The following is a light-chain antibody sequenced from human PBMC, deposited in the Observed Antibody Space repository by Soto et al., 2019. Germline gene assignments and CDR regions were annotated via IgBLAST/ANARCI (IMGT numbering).Light chain of an antibody. CDR2: STD. Sequence: QTVVTQEPSLTVCPGGTVPLTCASSTGAVTSAYYPNWFQQKPGQAPRALIYSTDNNHSWTPARFSGSLLGDKAALTLSSVQPEDAADYYCLLYYGAAVVFGGGTKLTV. CDR1: TGAVTSAYY. CDR3: LLYYGAAVV. V-gene: IGLV7-43*01. J-gene: IGLJ2*01.